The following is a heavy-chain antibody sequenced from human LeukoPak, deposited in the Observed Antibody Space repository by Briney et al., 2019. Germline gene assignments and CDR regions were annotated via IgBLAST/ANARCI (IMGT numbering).Heavy chain of an antibody. Sequence: GGSLRLSCAASGFTFGNHGMDWVRQAPGKGLEWVSGISPSGDITYYADSVKGRFTISRGNFKNTLYLEVISLTAEDTAVYYCAKDDAWLKFGEWSQGTLVTVSS. CDR3: AKDDAWLKFGE. J-gene: IGHJ4*02. V-gene: IGHV3-23*01. CDR1: GFTFGNHG. D-gene: IGHD3-10*01. CDR2: ISPSGDIT.